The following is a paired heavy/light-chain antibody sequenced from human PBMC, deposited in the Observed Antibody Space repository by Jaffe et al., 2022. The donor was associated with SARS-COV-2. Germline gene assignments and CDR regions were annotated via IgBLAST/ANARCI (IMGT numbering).Heavy chain of an antibody. CDR3: QGYGGHST. Sequence: EVHLVDSGGGLIQPGGSLRLSCAASGVTVSNNHMGWARRAPGKGLECVSAIRGDGVMYYADSVKGRFTISRDTSKNTVYLQMNSLRVEDTAVYYCQGYGGHSTWGQGTLVTVSP. CDR2: IRGDGVM. CDR1: GVTVSNNH. V-gene: IGHV3-53*01. J-gene: IGHJ4*02. D-gene: IGHD2-21*02.
Light chain of an antibody. CDR2: DTS. V-gene: IGLV7-46*01. CDR1: AGAVTRGHY. Sequence: QAVVTQEPSLTVSPGGTVTLTCGSSAGAVTRGHYPYWIQQKPGQAPTTLIYDTSDKHPWTPARFSGSLLGGKAALTLSGAQPEDEAEYYCFLSYSDARGVYGGGTKLTVL. J-gene: IGLJ3*02. CDR3: FLSYSDARGV.